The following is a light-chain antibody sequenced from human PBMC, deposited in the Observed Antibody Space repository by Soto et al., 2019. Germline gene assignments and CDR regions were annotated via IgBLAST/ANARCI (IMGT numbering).Light chain of an antibody. J-gene: IGKJ1*01. CDR3: QQYNNWSPET. CDR2: GAS. Sequence: EIVMTQSPATLSVSPGERATLSCMASQSVSSSYLAWYQQKPGQAPRLLIYGASTRATGIPARFSGSGSGTEFTLTISSLQSEDFAVYYCQQYNNWSPETFGQGTKVDIK. V-gene: IGKV3-15*01. CDR1: QSVSSSY.